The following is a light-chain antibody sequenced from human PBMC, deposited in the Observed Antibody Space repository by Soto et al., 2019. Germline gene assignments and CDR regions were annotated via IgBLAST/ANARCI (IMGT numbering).Light chain of an antibody. Sequence: DIVVTQSPGTLSLSPGERTTLSCRASQSVSSSYLAWYQQKPGQAPRLLIYGASSRATGIPDRFSGSGSGTDFTLTISRLEPEDFTVYYCPQYAISLWTFCQVTKADIK. J-gene: IGKJ1*01. CDR3: PQYAISLWT. CDR1: QSVSSSY. V-gene: IGKV3-20*01. CDR2: GAS.